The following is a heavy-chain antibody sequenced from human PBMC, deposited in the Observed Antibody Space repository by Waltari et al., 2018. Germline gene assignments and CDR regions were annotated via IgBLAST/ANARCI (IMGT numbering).Heavy chain of an antibody. CDR1: GFTVSYSY. J-gene: IGHJ4*02. V-gene: IGHV3-53*02. CDR3: ARMGRESYYYFDY. D-gene: IGHD1-26*01. CDR2: MYSNGNT. Sequence: EVQLVETGGDLIQPGGSLRLSCAVSGFTVSYSYMNWVRQAPGKGLEWVSTMYSNGNTYYADSVKGRFTISTDTAKNTLYLQMNSLRDEDTAIYYCARMGRESYYYFDYWGQGTLVTVST.